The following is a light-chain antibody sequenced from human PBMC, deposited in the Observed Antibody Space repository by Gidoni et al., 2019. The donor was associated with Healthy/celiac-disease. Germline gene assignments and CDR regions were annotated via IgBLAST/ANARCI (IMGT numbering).Light chain of an antibody. CDR2: EVS. CDR3: CSYAGSSTWV. CDR1: SSDVGSYNL. V-gene: IGLV2-23*02. J-gene: IGLJ3*02. Sequence: QSALTQPAPVSGSPGPSITIPCTGTSSDVGSYNLVSWYQQHPGKAPKLMFYEVSKRPSGVSNRFSGSKSGNTASLTISGLQAEDEADYYCCSYAGSSTWVFGGGTKLTVL.